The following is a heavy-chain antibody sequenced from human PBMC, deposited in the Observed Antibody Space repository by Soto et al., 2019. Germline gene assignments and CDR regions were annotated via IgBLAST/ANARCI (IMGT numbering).Heavy chain of an antibody. CDR1: GYTFTSYA. J-gene: IGHJ4*02. Sequence: ASVKVSCKASGYTFTSYAMHWVRQAPGQRLEWMGWINAGNGNTKYSQKFQGRVTITRDTSASTAYMELSSLRSEDTAVYYCARRVSNAYYFDYWGQGTLVTVSS. V-gene: IGHV1-3*01. CDR2: INAGNGNT. D-gene: IGHD2-2*01. CDR3: ARRVSNAYYFDY.